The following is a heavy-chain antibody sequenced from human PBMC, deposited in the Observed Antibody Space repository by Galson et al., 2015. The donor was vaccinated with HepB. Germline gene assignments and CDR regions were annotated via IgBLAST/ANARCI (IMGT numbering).Heavy chain of an antibody. CDR3: ARESGVSGYYYYYYYMDV. V-gene: IGHV3-30-3*01. D-gene: IGHD2-15*01. CDR2: ISYDGSNK. Sequence: SLRLSCAASGFTFSSYAMHWVRQAPGKGLEWVAVISYDGSNKYYADSVKGRFTISRDNSKNTLYLQMNSLRAEDTAVYYCARESGVSGYYYYYYYMDVWGKGTTVTVSS. J-gene: IGHJ6*03. CDR1: GFTFSSYA.